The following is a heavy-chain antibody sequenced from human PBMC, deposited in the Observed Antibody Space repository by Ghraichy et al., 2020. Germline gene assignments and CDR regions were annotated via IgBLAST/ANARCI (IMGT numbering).Heavy chain of an antibody. CDR3: ARGRYYDDVWGSYRQKAHDAFYI. J-gene: IGHJ3*02. Sequence: SETLSLTCTVSGGSISSYYWSWIRQPPGKGLEWIGYIYYSGSTNYNPSLKSRFTISVDTSKNQFSLKLSSVTAADTAVYYCARGRYYDDVWGSYRQKAHDAFYIWGQGTMFTVSS. CDR1: GGSISSYY. D-gene: IGHD3-16*02. V-gene: IGHV4-59*01. CDR2: IYYSGST.